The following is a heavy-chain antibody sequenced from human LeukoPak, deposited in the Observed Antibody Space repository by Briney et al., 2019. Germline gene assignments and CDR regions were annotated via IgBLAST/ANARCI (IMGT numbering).Heavy chain of an antibody. V-gene: IGHV1-2*04. CDR3: ARAPKTIRYFDWFFDY. D-gene: IGHD3-9*01. CDR2: INPNSGGT. Sequence: GASVKVSCKASGYTFTGYYMHWVRQAPGQGLEWMGWINPNSGGTNYAQKFQGWVTMTRDTSISTAYMELSRLRSDDTAVYYCARAPKTIRYFDWFFDYWGQGTLVTVSS. J-gene: IGHJ4*02. CDR1: GYTFTGYY.